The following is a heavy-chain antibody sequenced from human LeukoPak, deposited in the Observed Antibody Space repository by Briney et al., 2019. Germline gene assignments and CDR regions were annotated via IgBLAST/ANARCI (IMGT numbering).Heavy chain of an antibody. D-gene: IGHD5-12*01. CDR1: GYTFTSYG. CDR3: AGGSMVATKDPYYSYGMDV. CDR2: ISAYNGNT. Sequence: GASVKVSCKASGYTFTSYGISWVRQAPGQGLEWMGWISAYNGNTNYAQKLQGRVTMTTDTSTSTAYMELRSLRSDDTAVYYCAGGSMVATKDPYYSYGMDVWGQGTTVTVSS. V-gene: IGHV1-18*01. J-gene: IGHJ6*02.